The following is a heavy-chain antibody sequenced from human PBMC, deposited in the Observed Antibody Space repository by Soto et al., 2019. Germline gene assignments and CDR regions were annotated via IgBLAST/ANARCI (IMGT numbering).Heavy chain of an antibody. CDR3: AKAHGVAGPYYYYGLDV. CDR2: ISGSGGST. Sequence: GGALRLSCAASGFTFSSYAMSWVRQAPGKGLEWVSGISGSGGSTYYADSVKGRFTVSRDNSKNTLYLQMNSLRAEDTAVYYCAKAHGVAGPYYYYGLDVWGQGTTVNVSS. V-gene: IGHV3-23*01. J-gene: IGHJ6*02. D-gene: IGHD6-19*01. CDR1: GFTFSSYA.